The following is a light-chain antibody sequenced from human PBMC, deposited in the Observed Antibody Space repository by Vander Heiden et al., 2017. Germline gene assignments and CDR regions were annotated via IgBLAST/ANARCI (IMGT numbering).Light chain of an antibody. V-gene: IGLV1-40*01. CDR2: DNN. CDR1: RSNIGTGYD. CDR3: QAYDSRVSGWV. Sequence: QSVLTPPPSLSGAPGQGVTIPCTASRSNIGTGYDVHWYQQRPGTAPKLLIYDNNNQPSGVPARFSGSKSGTSVSLAITGLQAEDEADYYCQAYDSRVSGWVFGGGTRLTVL. J-gene: IGLJ3*02.